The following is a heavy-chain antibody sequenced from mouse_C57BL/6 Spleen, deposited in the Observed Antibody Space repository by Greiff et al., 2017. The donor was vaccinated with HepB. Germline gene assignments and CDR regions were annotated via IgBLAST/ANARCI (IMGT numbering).Heavy chain of an antibody. CDR2: IYPGSGST. CDR1: GYTFTSYW. D-gene: IGHD2-5*01. V-gene: IGHV1-55*01. CDR3: ARYYYSNLAWFAY. Sequence: QVQLQQPGAELVKPGASVKMSCKASGYTFTSYWITWVKQRPGQGLEWIGDIYPGSGSTNYNEKFKSKATLTEDTSSSTAYMQLSSLTSEDSAVYYCARYYYSNLAWFAYWGQGTLVTVSA. J-gene: IGHJ3*01.